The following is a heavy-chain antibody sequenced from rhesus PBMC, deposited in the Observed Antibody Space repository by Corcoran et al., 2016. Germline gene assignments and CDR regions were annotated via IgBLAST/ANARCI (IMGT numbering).Heavy chain of an antibody. CDR1: GGSISSSY. J-gene: IGHJ5-1*01. V-gene: IGHV4-169*01. D-gene: IGHD1-14*01. Sequence: QLQLQESGPGLVKPSETLSVTCAVSGGSISSSYWSWIRQAPGKGLEWIGYIYGSGSSTNYTPSLKSRDTRSVDTSKNQFSLKLSSVTAADTAVYYCGRGWNDPDGDRFDVWGPGVLVTVSS. CDR2: IYGSGSST. CDR3: GRGWNDPDGDRFDV.